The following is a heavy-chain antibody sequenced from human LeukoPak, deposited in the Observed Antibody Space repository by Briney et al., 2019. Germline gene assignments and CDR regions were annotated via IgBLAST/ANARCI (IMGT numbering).Heavy chain of an antibody. V-gene: IGHV4-59*01. Sequence: KSSETLSLTCTVSGGSISTYFWSWIWQAPPKGLEWIGYIHQSGTTNNNPSLQGRVTFSVDTSTNQFSLNLNSVTAADTAVYYCVRAGFYRGSYSGMDVWGQGAKVTVSS. D-gene: IGHD2-2*02. CDR3: VRAGFYRGSYSGMDV. J-gene: IGHJ6*02. CDR1: GGSISTYF. CDR2: IHQSGTT.